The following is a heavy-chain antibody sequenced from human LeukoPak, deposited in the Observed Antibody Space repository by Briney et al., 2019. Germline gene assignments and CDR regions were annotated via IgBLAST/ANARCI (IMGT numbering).Heavy chain of an antibody. J-gene: IGHJ1*01. CDR3: ASLTYYFDSSGYYPWYFQH. CDR1: GFTFSDYY. D-gene: IGHD3-22*01. V-gene: IGHV3-11*03. CDR2: LSSSNSYP. Sequence: NPGGTLRLSCAASGFTFSDYYMSWIRQAPGKGLEGVSYLSSSNSYPNYPDSVKGRFYADAVKCRFTISRDNAKNSLYLQMTSLRAEDTAVYYCASLTYYFDSSGYYPWYFQHWGQGTLVTVS.